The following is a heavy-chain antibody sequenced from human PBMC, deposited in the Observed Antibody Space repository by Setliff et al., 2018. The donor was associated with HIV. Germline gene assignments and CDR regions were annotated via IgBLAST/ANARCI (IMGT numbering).Heavy chain of an antibody. CDR3: ARVPNWGSAPFAYDV. Sequence: LSLTCTVSGASISSGGYYWNWIRQLPGKGLEWIGCILDSGSTYYNPSLRGRLSMSIDTSANQFSVELTSVTAADTALYFCARVPNWGSAPFAYDVWGLGTMVTVSS. CDR2: ILDSGST. V-gene: IGHV4-31*03. D-gene: IGHD7-27*01. CDR1: GASISSGGYY. J-gene: IGHJ3*01.